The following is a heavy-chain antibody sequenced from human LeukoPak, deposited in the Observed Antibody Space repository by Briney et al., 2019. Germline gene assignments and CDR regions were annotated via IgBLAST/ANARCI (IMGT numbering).Heavy chain of an antibody. Sequence: GGSLRLSCAASGFTFSSYYMSWVRQAPGKGLEWVSVIYSGGPTYYADSVKGRFTISRDNSKNTLYLQMNSLRAEDTAVYYCAREWEYWGQGTLVTVSS. V-gene: IGHV3-53*01. D-gene: IGHD1-26*01. CDR1: GFTFSSYY. CDR3: AREWEY. J-gene: IGHJ4*02. CDR2: IYSGGPT.